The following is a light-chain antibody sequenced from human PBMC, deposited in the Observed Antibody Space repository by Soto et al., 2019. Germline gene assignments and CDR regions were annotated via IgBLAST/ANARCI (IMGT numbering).Light chain of an antibody. V-gene: IGLV2-14*01. CDR1: NSDVDGYKY. J-gene: IGLJ1*01. Sequence: QSALTQPASVSGSPGQSITISCTGTNSDVDGYKYVSWYQQHPGKAPKVMIFDVSNRPSGVSNRFSGSKSGNTASLTISGLQAEDEADYYCTSYTSSGTYVFGTGTKLTVL. CDR3: TSYTSSGTYV. CDR2: DVS.